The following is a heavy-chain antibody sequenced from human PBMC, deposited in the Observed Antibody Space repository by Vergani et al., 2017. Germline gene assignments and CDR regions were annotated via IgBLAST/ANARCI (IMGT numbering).Heavy chain of an antibody. J-gene: IGHJ6*02. CDR1: GYTFTDHY. CDR3: ATPQTVTTGSMGV. CDR2: VDPEDGET. V-gene: IGHV1-69-2*01. D-gene: IGHD4-17*01. Sequence: EVQLVQSGAEVKKPGATMKISCKVSGYTFTDHYMHWVKQAPGKGLEWMGLVDPEDGETIYAEKFKGRVAIAADTSTDTAHLELSSLRSEDTAVYYCATPQTVTTGSMGVWDQGDRVIGTS.